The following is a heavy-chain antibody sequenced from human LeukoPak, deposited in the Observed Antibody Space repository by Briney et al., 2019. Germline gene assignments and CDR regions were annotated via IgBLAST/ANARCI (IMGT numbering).Heavy chain of an antibody. V-gene: IGHV3-23*01. CDR1: GFTFNSYA. CDR2: ISGSGGSA. CDR3: ARESARVYFPAYFDS. D-gene: IGHD2-21*01. J-gene: IGHJ4*02. Sequence: GGSLRLSCAASGFTFNSYAMSWVRQAPGKGLEWVSAISGSGGSADYADSVKGRFTISRDNSKNTLSLQMSSLRAEDTAVYYCARESARVYFPAYFDSWGQGTLVTVSS.